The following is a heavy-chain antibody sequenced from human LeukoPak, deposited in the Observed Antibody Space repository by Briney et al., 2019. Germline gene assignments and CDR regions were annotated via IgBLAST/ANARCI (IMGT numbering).Heavy chain of an antibody. CDR3: ARDTKYAFDN. D-gene: IGHD2-2*01. CDR1: GFTFSDYS. J-gene: IGHJ4*02. V-gene: IGHV3-48*01. CDR2: VGISSGNT. Sequence: GGSLRLSCAASGFTFSDYSMNWVRQAPGKGLEWISYVGISSGNTKYADSVKGRFTFSGDKAKNSLYLQMNSLRVEDTAMYYCARDTKYAFDNWGQGTLVTVSS.